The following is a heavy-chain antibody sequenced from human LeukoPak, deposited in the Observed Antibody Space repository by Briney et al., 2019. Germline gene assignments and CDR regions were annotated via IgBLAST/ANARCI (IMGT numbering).Heavy chain of an antibody. CDR3: ARDDARDWNQGDPSDY. CDR2: IYYRGYT. V-gene: IGHV4-38-2*02. Sequence: SETLSLTCTVSGDSISSDYYWGWIRQPPGQGLEWIASIYYRGYTYYNPALKSRVTISVDTSKNQFSLKLNSVTAADTAVYYCARDDARDWNQGDPSDYWGQGTLVTVSS. D-gene: IGHD1-1*01. J-gene: IGHJ4*02. CDR1: GDSISSDYY.